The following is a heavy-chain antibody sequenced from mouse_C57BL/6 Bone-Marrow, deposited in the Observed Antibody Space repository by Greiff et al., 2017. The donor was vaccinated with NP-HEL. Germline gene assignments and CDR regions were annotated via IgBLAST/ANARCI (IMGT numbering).Heavy chain of an antibody. V-gene: IGHV1-55*01. J-gene: IGHJ1*03. CDR1: GYTFTSYW. D-gene: IGHD1-1*01. CDR3: ATYYYGSSYWYWYFDV. Sequence: VQLQQPGAELVKPGASVKMSCKASGYTFTSYWITWVKQRPGQGLEWIGDIYPGSGSTNYNEKFKSKATLTVDTSSSTAYMQLSSLTSEDSAVYYCATYYYGSSYWYWYFDVWGTGTTVTVSS. CDR2: IYPGSGST.